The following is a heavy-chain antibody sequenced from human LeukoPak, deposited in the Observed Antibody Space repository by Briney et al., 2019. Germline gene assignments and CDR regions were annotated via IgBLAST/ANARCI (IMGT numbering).Heavy chain of an antibody. CDR2: ISGSGAST. D-gene: IGHD1-26*01. Sequence: GGSLRLSCAASGFAFSSYAMTWVRQAPGRGLEWVSDISGSGASTYYADSVKGRFTISRDNSKNTLYLQMNSLRAEDTAVYYCARDRERRRGSYPQAPAEYFQHWGQGTLVTVSS. V-gene: IGHV3-23*01. CDR1: GFAFSSYA. CDR3: ARDRERRRGSYPQAPAEYFQH. J-gene: IGHJ1*01.